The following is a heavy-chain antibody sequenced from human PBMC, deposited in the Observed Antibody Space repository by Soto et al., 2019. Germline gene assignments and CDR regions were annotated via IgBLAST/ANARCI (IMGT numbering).Heavy chain of an antibody. V-gene: IGHV4-34*01. CDR2: INHSGST. CDR3: ARGRYVDEYGRSWNDHYYFDS. J-gene: IGHJ4*01. CDR1: GGSFSCYY. Sequence: AETLARTCAVYGGSFSCYYWSWIRQPPGKGLELIGEINHSGSTNYNPSLKSRVTISVDTSRNQFSLKVSSVTDADTALYYCARGRYVDEYGRSWNDHYYFDSWAHGTLVNVSS. D-gene: IGHD1-1*01.